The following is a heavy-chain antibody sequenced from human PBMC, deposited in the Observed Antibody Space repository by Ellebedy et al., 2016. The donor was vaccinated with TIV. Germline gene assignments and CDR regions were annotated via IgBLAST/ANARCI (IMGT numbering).Heavy chain of an antibody. V-gene: IGHV3-48*02. CDR1: GFIFNNYP. Sequence: PGGSLRLSCAASGFIFNNYPMNWVRQAPGKGQERLSNIRTESESYETHYADSVKGRFIISRDNAKNSLYLQMNSLRDEDTAVYYCVRDSRWALDIWGQGTLVTVSS. CDR2: IRTESESYET. J-gene: IGHJ3*02. D-gene: IGHD2-15*01. CDR3: VRDSRWALDI.